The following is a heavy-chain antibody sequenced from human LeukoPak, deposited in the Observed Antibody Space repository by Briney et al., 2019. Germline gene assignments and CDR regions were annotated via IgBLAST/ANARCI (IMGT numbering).Heavy chain of an antibody. CDR1: GFIFSGHG. V-gene: IGHV3-30*02. CDR3: AKDFYYCSDNCPQYYYYRDV. Sequence: TGGSLRLSCAASGFIFSGHGMHWVRQAPGKGLEWVAFIRHDGSDKYYADSVKGRFTISRDNSENTLYLQMSSLRPEDTAVYHCAKDFYYCSDNCPQYYYYRDVWGKGTTVTVSS. CDR2: IRHDGSDK. D-gene: IGHD2-15*01. J-gene: IGHJ6*03.